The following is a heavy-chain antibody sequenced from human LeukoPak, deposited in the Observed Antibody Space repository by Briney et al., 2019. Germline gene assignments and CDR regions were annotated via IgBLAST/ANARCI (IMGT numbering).Heavy chain of an antibody. J-gene: IGHJ6*02. CDR1: GFTFSSYW. D-gene: IGHD3-22*01. CDR2: IKQDGSEK. Sequence: PGGSLRLSCAASGFTFSSYWMSWVRQAPGKGLEWVANIKQDGSEKYYVDSVKGRFTISRDNAKNSLYLQMNSLRAEDTAVYYCAKPPSRYYYDSSGSNGDVWGQGTTVTVSS. CDR3: AKPPSRYYYDSSGSNGDV. V-gene: IGHV3-7*03.